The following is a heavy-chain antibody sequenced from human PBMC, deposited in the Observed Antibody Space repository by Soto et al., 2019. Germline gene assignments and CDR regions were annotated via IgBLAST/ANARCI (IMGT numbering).Heavy chain of an antibody. CDR2: ISSGSSTK. D-gene: IGHD6-19*01. CDR1: GFTFSSYS. CDR3: ARRGIAVAGLDY. J-gene: IGHJ4*02. Sequence: GGSLRLSCAASGFTFSSYSMNWVRQAPGKGLEWVSYISSGSSTKYYADSVKGRFTISRDNAKNSLYLQMNSLRDEDTAVYFCARRGIAVAGLDYWGQGXLVTVYS. V-gene: IGHV3-48*02.